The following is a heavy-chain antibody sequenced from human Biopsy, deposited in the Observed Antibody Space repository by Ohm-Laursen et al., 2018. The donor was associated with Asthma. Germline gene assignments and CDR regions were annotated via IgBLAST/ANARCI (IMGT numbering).Heavy chain of an antibody. J-gene: IGHJ4*02. CDR2: TYYIGST. CDR3: ARRGGVRRYFDY. CDR1: GGSISSGAYY. D-gene: IGHD3-16*01. Sequence: TLSLTCTVSGGSISSGAYYWSWVRQPPGEGLEWIGYTYYIGSTYYNPSLKSRVAISLDTSKNQFSLKLSSVTAADTAVYFCARRGGVRRYFDYWGQGTLVTVSS. V-gene: IGHV4-30-4*01.